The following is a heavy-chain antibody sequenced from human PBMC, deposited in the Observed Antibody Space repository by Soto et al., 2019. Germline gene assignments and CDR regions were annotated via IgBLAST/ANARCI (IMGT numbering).Heavy chain of an antibody. J-gene: IGHJ6*02. CDR3: ARDPGYSSSWFKGYYYYGMDV. CDR1: GGSISSCY. D-gene: IGHD6-13*01. CDR2: IYYSGST. V-gene: IGHV4-59*01. Sequence: SDTLSLTCTVSGGSISSCYWSWIREPQGTGLEWTGYIYYSGSTNYNPSLKSRVTISVDTSKNQFSLKLSSVTAADTAVYYCARDPGYSSSWFKGYYYYGMDVWGQGTTVT.